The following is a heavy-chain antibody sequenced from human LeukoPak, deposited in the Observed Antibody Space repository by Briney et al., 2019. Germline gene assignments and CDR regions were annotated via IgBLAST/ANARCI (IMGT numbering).Heavy chain of an antibody. CDR2: IYPGDSDT. CDR3: ARQRDDGYNNGYDAFDI. V-gene: IGHV5-51*01. J-gene: IGHJ3*02. CDR1: GYSFTSYW. Sequence: GESLKISCKGSGYSFTSYWIGWVRQMPGKGLEWMGIIYPGDSDTRYSPSFQGQVTISADKSISTAYLQWSSLKASDTAMYYCARQRDDGYNNGYDAFDIWGQGTMVTVSS. D-gene: IGHD5-24*01.